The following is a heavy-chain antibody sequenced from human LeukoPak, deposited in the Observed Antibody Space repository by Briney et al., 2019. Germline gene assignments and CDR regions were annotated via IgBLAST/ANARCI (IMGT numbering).Heavy chain of an antibody. CDR2: INDSGTI. Sequence: SETLSLTCAVSGGSFSNYYWSWIRQSPGKGLEWVGEINDSGTINYNPSLMSRVTISVDKSKNQFSLKLSSVTAADTAVYYCARRWNYGRNYYIDVWGKGATVSVSS. J-gene: IGHJ6*03. CDR3: ARRWNYGRNYYIDV. D-gene: IGHD1-7*01. V-gene: IGHV4-34*01. CDR1: GGSFSNYY.